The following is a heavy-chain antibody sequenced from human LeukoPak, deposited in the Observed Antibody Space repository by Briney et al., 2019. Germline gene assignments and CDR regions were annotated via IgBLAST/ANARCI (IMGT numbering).Heavy chain of an antibody. CDR1: GFTFSVAW. Sequence: GGSLRLSCAASGFTFSVAWMNWVRQAPGKGLEWVSSISSSSSYIYYADSVKGRFTISRDNAKNSLYLQMNSLRAEDTAVYYCARAGYYCSSTSCYLEYYYYGMDVWGQGTTVTVSS. D-gene: IGHD2-2*01. J-gene: IGHJ6*02. CDR3: ARAGYYCSSTSCYLEYYYYGMDV. CDR2: ISSSSSYI. V-gene: IGHV3-21*01.